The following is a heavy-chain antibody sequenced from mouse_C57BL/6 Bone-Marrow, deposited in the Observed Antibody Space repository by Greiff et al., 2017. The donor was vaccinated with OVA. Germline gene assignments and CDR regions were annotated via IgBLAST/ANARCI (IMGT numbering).Heavy chain of an antibody. CDR1: GYSITSGYD. V-gene: IGHV3-1*01. CDR3: ARGDYYGSSNYYAMDY. J-gene: IGHJ4*01. Sequence: VQLKQSGPGMVKPSQSLSLTCTVTGYSITSGYDWHWIRHFPGNKLEWMGYISYSGSTNYNPSLKSRISITHDTSKNHFFLKLNSVTTEDTATYYCARGDYYGSSNYYAMDYWGQGTSVTVSS. CDR2: ISYSGST. D-gene: IGHD1-1*01.